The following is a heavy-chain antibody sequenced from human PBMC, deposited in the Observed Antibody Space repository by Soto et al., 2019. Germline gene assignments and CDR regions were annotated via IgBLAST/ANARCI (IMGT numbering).Heavy chain of an antibody. J-gene: IGHJ4*02. CDR3: AKDTYYYDSSGYYIFDY. D-gene: IGHD3-22*01. CDR1: GFSFSSYG. V-gene: IGHV3-30*18. CDR2: ISYDGSNE. Sequence: QVQLVESGGGVVQPGRFLRLSCAASGFSFSSYGMHWVRQAPGKGLEWVAVISYDGSNEHYADSVKRRFTISRDNSKDTVYLQMNRLRADDTAVYYCAKDTYYYDSSGYYIFDYWGQGTLVTVSS.